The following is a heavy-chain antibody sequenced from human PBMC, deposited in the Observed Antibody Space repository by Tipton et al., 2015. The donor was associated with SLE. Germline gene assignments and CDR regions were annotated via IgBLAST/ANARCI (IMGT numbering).Heavy chain of an antibody. CDR2: IRAEAFGGKT. Sequence: SLRLSCKVSGFSLTDRAMTWVGLAPGKGLELVAFIRAEAFGGKTEHAATVKGRFTISRDDSKTTLYLQMNSLKTDDTAVYYCARRTDGYNWADYWGQGTLVIVSS. V-gene: IGHV3-49*04. D-gene: IGHD5-24*01. CDR1: GFSLTDRA. CDR3: ARRTDGYNWADY. J-gene: IGHJ4*02.